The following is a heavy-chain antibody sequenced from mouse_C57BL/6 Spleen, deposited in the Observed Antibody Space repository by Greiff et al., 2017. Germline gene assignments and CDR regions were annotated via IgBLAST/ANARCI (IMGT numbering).Heavy chain of an antibody. V-gene: IGHV1-66*01. J-gene: IGHJ2*01. CDR2: IYPGSGNT. CDR1: GYSFPSYY. Sequence: QVQLQQSGPELVKPGASVKISCKASGYSFPSYYIHWVKQRPGQGLEWIGWIYPGSGNTKYNEKFKGKATLTADTSSSTAYMQLSSLTSEDSAVYYGARPFITTVVDYWGHGTTLSVSS. CDR3: ARPFITTVVDY. D-gene: IGHD1-1*01.